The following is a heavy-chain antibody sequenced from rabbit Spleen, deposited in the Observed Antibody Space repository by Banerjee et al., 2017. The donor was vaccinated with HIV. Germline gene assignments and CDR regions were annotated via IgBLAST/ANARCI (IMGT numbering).Heavy chain of an antibody. J-gene: IGHJ4*01. Sequence: QQQLEESGGGLVKPEGSLTLTCTASGFSFSSGYYVFWVRQAPGKGLEWIGYIDPVFGITYYANWVNGRFSISRENAQNTMFLQMTSLTAADTATYFCARDLVGVIGWNFYLWGPGTLVTVS. CDR2: IDPVFGIT. CDR3: ARDLVGVIGWNFYL. D-gene: IGHD1-1*01. V-gene: IGHV1S45*01. CDR1: GFSFSSGYY.